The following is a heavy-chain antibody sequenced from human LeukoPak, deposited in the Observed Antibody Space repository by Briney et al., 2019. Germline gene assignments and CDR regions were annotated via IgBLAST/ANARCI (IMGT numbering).Heavy chain of an antibody. CDR1: GFTFNSYA. CDR2: ISGSGLST. Sequence: GGSLRLSCATSGFTFNSYALTWVRQAPGKGLEWVSDISGSGLSTYYADSVKGRFSISRDNSKNTLYLQMNSLRDEDTAVYYCARRSGIDKGNFDYWGQGTLVTVSS. V-gene: IGHV3-23*01. D-gene: IGHD3-10*01. J-gene: IGHJ4*02. CDR3: ARRSGIDKGNFDY.